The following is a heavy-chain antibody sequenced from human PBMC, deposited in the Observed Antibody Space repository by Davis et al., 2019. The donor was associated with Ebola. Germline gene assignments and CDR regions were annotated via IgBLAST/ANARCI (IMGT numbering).Heavy chain of an antibody. CDR3: ARADYGSGSRWHFDY. Sequence: SVKVSCKASGRTFSTYAINWVRQAPGQGLEYMGRIIPILGIRNYAQKFQGRLTISADKSTTTAYMELSSLRSDDTAVYYCARADYGSGSRWHFDYWGQGTLVTVSS. V-gene: IGHV1-69*04. CDR2: IIPILGIR. CDR1: GRTFSTYA. D-gene: IGHD3-10*01. J-gene: IGHJ4*02.